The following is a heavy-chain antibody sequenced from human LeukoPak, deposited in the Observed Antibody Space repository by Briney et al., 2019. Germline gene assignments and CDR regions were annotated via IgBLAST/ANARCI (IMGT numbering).Heavy chain of an antibody. CDR1: GFTFDDSA. J-gene: IGHJ4*02. CDR2: FNWKSGAI. CDR3: AKDYGWYYFDY. V-gene: IGHV3-9*01. Sequence: PGGSLRLSCVASGFTFDDSAMHWVRQAPGKGLEWVSGFNWKSGAIGYADSVKGRFTISRDNAKNSLYLQMSFLRAEDTAVYYCAKDYGWYYFDYWGQGTLVTVSS. D-gene: IGHD6-19*01.